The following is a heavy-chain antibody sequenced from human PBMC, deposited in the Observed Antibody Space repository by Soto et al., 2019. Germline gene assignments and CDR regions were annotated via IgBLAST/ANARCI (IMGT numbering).Heavy chain of an antibody. D-gene: IGHD6-13*01. CDR1: GFTVSGDP. Sequence: EMQLVETGGGLMQPGGSLRLSCAASGFTVSGDPMSWVRQAPGKGLEWIAVIYYGGTTYYADSVQGRFTVSRDSSKNTLHLQMNDLRADDTAVYYCAREAAGFDIWGQGTMVTVSS. CDR2: IYYGGTT. J-gene: IGHJ3*02. CDR3: AREAAGFDI. V-gene: IGHV3-53*02.